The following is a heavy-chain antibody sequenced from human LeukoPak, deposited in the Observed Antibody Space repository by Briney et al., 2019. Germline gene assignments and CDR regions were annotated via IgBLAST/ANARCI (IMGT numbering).Heavy chain of an antibody. D-gene: IGHD1-26*01. CDR3: ARECGSRSFSDY. J-gene: IGHJ4*02. CDR1: GGSFSGYY. V-gene: IGHV4-34*01. Sequence: SETLSLTCAVYGGSFSGYYWSWIRQPPGKGLEWIGEINHSGSTNYNPSLKSRVTISVDTSKNQFSLKLSSVTAADTAVYYCARECGSRSFSDYWGQGTLVTVSS. CDR2: INHSGST.